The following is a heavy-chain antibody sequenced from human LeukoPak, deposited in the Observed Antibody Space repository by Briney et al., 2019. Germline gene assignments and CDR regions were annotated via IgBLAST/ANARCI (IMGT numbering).Heavy chain of an antibody. V-gene: IGHV1-2*02. Sequence: ASVKVSCKASGYTFTGYYMHWVRQAPGQGLEWMGWINPNSGGTNYAQKLQGRVTMTTDTSTSTAYMELRSLRSDDTAVYYCARRNCSSTSCYTSYYYYGMDVWGQGTTVTVSS. CDR3: ARRNCSSTSCYTSYYYYGMDV. CDR1: GYTFTGYY. CDR2: INPNSGGT. D-gene: IGHD2-2*02. J-gene: IGHJ6*02.